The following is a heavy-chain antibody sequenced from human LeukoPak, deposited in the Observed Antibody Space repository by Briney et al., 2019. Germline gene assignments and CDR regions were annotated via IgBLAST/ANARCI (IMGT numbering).Heavy chain of an antibody. CDR1: GFTFTTYW. J-gene: IGHJ3*02. D-gene: IGHD2-2*03. CDR3: ARDPLDISRWANAFDI. CDR2: ISYNGNQ. Sequence: GGSLRLSCAASGFTFTTYWMGWVRQAPGKGLEWVAFISYNGNQKYRDSVKGRFTISRDNAKNTLYLQMNGLRPEDTAVYYCARDPLDISRWANAFDIWGQGTMVTVSS. V-gene: IGHV3-30*03.